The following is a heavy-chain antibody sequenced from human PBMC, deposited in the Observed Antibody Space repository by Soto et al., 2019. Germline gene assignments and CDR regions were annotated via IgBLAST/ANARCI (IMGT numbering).Heavy chain of an antibody. V-gene: IGHV1-2*02. Sequence: GASVKVSCKASGYTFTDCYMHWVRQAPGQGLEWMGWINPNSGGTNYAQKFQGRVTMTRDTSISTAYMELSRLRSGDTAVYYCARDQTPSSGWPGMDVWGQGTTVTVSS. D-gene: IGHD6-19*01. J-gene: IGHJ6*02. CDR3: ARDQTPSSGWPGMDV. CDR1: GYTFTDCY. CDR2: INPNSGGT.